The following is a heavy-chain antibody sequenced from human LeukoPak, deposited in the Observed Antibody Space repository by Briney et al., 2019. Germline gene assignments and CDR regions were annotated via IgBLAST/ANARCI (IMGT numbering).Heavy chain of an antibody. J-gene: IGHJ3*02. V-gene: IGHV4-4*07. CDR2: IYTSGST. CDR1: GGSISSYY. Sequence: PSETLSLTCTVSGGSISSYYWSWIRQPAGKGLEWIGRIYTSGSTNYNPSLKSRVTMSVDTSKNQFSLKLSSVTAADTAVYYCARQVTIFGVVIRHDAFDIWGQGTMVTVSS. D-gene: IGHD3-3*01. CDR3: ARQVTIFGVVIRHDAFDI.